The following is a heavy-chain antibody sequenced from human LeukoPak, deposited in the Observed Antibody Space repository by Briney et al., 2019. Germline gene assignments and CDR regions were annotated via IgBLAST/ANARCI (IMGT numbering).Heavy chain of an antibody. J-gene: IGHJ5*02. Sequence: SETLSLTCTVSGGSIGSYYWSWIRQPPGKGLEWIGYIYYSGSTNYNPSLKSRVTISVDTSKNQFSLKLSSVTAADTAVYYCARGQPEEQWLVVGNWFDPWGQGTLVTVSS. CDR1: GGSIGSYY. D-gene: IGHD6-19*01. V-gene: IGHV4-59*01. CDR2: IYYSGST. CDR3: ARGQPEEQWLVVGNWFDP.